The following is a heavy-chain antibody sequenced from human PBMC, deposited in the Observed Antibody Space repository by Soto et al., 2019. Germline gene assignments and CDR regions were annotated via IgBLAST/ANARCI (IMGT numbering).Heavy chain of an antibody. V-gene: IGHV3-23*01. CDR1: GFRFSGYA. D-gene: IGHD3-22*01. J-gene: IGHJ4*02. CDR2: ISTRGGRT. CDR3: AKEYYYDSSGHYTDLYFDY. Sequence: GGSLRLSCAASGFRFSGYAMSWVRQAPGQGLAWVSAISTRGGRTYYADSVKGRFTISRDNSANALYLEMNNLRPEDTAVYYCAKEYYYDSSGHYTDLYFDYWGQGTLVTVSS.